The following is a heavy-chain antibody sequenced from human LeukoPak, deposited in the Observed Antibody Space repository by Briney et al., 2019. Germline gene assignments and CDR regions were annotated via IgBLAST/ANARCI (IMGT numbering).Heavy chain of an antibody. CDR3: ARGTILIPNWFDP. CDR2: ISGSGGST. J-gene: IGHJ5*02. D-gene: IGHD3-3*01. Sequence: SGGSLRLSCAASGFTFSSYAMSWVRQAPGKGLEWVSAISGSGGSTYYADSVKGRFTISRDNSKNTLYLQMNSLRAEDTSVYYCARGTILIPNWFDPWGQGTLVTVSS. V-gene: IGHV3-23*01. CDR1: GFTFSSYA.